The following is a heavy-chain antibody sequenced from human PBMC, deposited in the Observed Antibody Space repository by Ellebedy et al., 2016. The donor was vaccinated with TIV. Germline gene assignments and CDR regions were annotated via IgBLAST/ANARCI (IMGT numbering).Heavy chain of an antibody. Sequence: GESLKISCAASGFTFSSYSMNWVRQAPGKGLEWVSSISSSSSYIYYADSVKGRFTIPSDNAKNSLYLQMNSLRAEDTAVYYCARDHLGTAIPYDYWGQGTLVTVSS. CDR2: ISSSSSYI. J-gene: IGHJ4*02. V-gene: IGHV3-21*01. D-gene: IGHD2-21*02. CDR3: ARDHLGTAIPYDY. CDR1: GFTFSSYS.